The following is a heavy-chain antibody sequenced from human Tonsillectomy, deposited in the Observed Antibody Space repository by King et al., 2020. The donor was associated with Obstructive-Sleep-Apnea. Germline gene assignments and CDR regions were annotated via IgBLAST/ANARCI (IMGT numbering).Heavy chain of an antibody. V-gene: IGHV4-59*01. CDR3: ARDSSIFYYFDY. CDR2: ISYSGST. Sequence: VQLQESGPGLVKPSETLSLTCTVSGGSINNYYWSWIRQPPGKGLQWIGYISYSGSTNYNPSLKSPVTISLDTSRNQFSLKLSSVTAADTAVYYCARDSSIFYYFDYWGQGTLVTVSS. D-gene: IGHD6-6*01. CDR1: GGSINNYY. J-gene: IGHJ4*02.